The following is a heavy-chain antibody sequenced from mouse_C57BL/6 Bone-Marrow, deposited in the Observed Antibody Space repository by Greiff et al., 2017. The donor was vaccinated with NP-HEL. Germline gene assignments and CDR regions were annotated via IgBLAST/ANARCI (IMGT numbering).Heavy chain of an antibody. Sequence: EVQRVESGGGLVQPGGSLKLSCAASGFTFSDYYMYWVRQTPEKRLEWVAYISNGGGSTYYPDTVKGRFTISRDNAKNTLYLQMSRLKSEDTAMYYCARFGYYYFDYWGQGTTLTVSS. J-gene: IGHJ2*01. CDR1: GFTFSDYY. CDR3: ARFGYYYFDY. CDR2: ISNGGGST. V-gene: IGHV5-12*01. D-gene: IGHD2-3*01.